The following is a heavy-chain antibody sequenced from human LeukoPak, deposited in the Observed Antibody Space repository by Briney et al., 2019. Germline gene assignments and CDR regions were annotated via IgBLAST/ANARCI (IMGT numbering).Heavy chain of an antibody. Sequence: GGSLRLSCAASGFTFSDYYMSWVRQAPGKGLEWVSGISGRGASKYYADSVKGRFTISRDNSKNTLYLQMNSLRAEDTAVYYCAKGVVVAPDVTPFDYWGQGTLVTVSS. CDR3: AKGVVVAPDVTPFDY. V-gene: IGHV3-23*01. D-gene: IGHD2-2*01. CDR1: GFTFSDYY. J-gene: IGHJ4*02. CDR2: ISGRGASK.